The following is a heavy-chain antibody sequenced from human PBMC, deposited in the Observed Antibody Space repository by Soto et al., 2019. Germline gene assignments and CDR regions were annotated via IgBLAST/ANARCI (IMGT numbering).Heavy chain of an antibody. J-gene: IGHJ4*02. CDR2: ISANSGNT. D-gene: IGHD2-8*01. Sequence: QVQLVQSGVAMKEPGASVMVSCKASGYTFTSNGISWVRQAPGQGLEWMGWISANSGNTNYAEKFQGRVTMTKDTSTRTVDMELRSRRSDATAVDYCARDVWHAFREWGQGTLVTVSS. CDR3: ARDVWHAFRE. CDR1: GYTFTSNG. V-gene: IGHV1-18*01.